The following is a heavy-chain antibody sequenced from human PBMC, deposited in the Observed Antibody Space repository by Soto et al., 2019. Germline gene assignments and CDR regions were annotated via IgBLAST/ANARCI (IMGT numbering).Heavy chain of an antibody. J-gene: IGHJ6*02. V-gene: IGHV3-23*01. Sequence: GGSLRLSCAASGFTFSSYAMSWVRQAPGKGLEWVSAISGSGGSTYYADSVKGRFTISRDNSKNTLYLQMNSLRAEDTAVYYCATTTIVGADYYYYGMDVWGQGTTVTVSS. CDR2: ISGSGGST. CDR1: GFTFSSYA. D-gene: IGHD1-26*01. CDR3: ATTTIVGADYYYYGMDV.